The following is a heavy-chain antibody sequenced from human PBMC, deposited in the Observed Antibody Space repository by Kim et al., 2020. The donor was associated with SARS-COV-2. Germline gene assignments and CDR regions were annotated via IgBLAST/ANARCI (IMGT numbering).Heavy chain of an antibody. CDR3: ARVVRFGIAAAGWFDP. J-gene: IGHJ5*02. V-gene: IGHV5-10-1*01. CDR1: GYSFTSYW. D-gene: IGHD6-13*01. Sequence: GESLKISCKGSGYSFTSYWISWVRQMPGKGLEWMGRIDPSDSYTNYSPSFQGHVTISADKSISTAYLQWSSLKASDTAMYYCARVVRFGIAAAGWFDPWGQGTLVTVSS. CDR2: IDPSDSYT.